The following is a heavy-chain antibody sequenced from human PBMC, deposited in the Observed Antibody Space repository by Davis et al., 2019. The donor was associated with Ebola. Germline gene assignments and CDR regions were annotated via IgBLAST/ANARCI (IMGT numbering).Heavy chain of an antibody. V-gene: IGHV4-61*08. D-gene: IGHD3-9*01. CDR1: GGSISSGGYY. J-gene: IGHJ6*02. CDR3: ARDLTHYYGMDV. Sequence: PSETLSLTCTVSGGSISSGGYYWSWIRQHPGKGLEWIGYIYYSGSTYYNPSLKSRVTISVDTSKNQFSLKLSSVTAADTAVYYCARDLTHYYGMDVWGQGTTVTVSS. CDR2: IYYSGST.